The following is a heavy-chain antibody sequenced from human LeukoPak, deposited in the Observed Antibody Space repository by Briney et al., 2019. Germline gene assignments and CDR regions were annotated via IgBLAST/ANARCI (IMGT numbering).Heavy chain of an antibody. Sequence: SQTLSLTCTVSGGSISSDSYYWAWIRQPPGKGLEWIASIYYSGSTYYNPSLKSRVTISVDTSRNQFSLKLSSVTAADTAVYYCASLAVAGLSEGYWGQGTLVIVSS. CDR1: GGSISSDSYY. CDR3: ASLAVAGLSEGY. J-gene: IGHJ4*02. V-gene: IGHV4-39*01. D-gene: IGHD6-19*01. CDR2: IYYSGST.